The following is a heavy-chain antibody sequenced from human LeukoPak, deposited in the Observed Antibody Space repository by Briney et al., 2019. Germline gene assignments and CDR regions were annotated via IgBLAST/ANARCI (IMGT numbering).Heavy chain of an antibody. CDR2: INHSGST. D-gene: IGHD6-13*01. CDR1: GGSFSGYY. V-gene: IGHV4-34*01. CDR3: ARGGGNSWYIDY. Sequence: PSETLSLTCAVYGGSFSGYYWSWIRQPPGKGLEWIGEINHSGSTNYNPSLKSRVTISVDTSKNQSSLKLTSVTAADTAVYSCARGGGNSWYIDYWAQGTLVTVSS. J-gene: IGHJ4*02.